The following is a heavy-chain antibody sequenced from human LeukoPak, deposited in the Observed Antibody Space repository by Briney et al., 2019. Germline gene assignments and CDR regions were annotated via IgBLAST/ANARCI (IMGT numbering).Heavy chain of an antibody. Sequence: ASVKVSCKASGYTFTSYYMHWVRQAPGQGLEWMGIINPSGGSTSYAQKFQGRVTVTRDTSTSTVYMELSSLRSEDTAVYYCARVPGSSGWPYYFDYWGQGTLVTVSS. CDR2: INPSGGST. D-gene: IGHD6-19*01. J-gene: IGHJ4*02. CDR1: GYTFTSYY. V-gene: IGHV1-46*01. CDR3: ARVPGSSGWPYYFDY.